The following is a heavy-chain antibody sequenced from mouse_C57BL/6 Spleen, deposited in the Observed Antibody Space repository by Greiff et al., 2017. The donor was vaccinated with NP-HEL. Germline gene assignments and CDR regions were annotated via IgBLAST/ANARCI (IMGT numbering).Heavy chain of an antibody. V-gene: IGHV1-15*01. CDR1: GYTFTDYE. CDR3: TRERITTVVATRYFDV. CDR2: IDPETGGT. Sequence: QVQLQQSGAELVRPGASVTLSCKASGYTFTDYEMHWVKQTPVHGLEWIGAIDPETGGTAYNQKFKGKAILTADKSSSTAYMELRSLTSEDSAVYYCTRERITTVVATRYFDVWGTGTTVTVSS. J-gene: IGHJ1*03. D-gene: IGHD1-1*01.